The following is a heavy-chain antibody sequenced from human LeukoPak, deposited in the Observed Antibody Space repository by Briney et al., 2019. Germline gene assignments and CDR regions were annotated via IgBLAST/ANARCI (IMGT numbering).Heavy chain of an antibody. J-gene: IGHJ4*02. CDR3: AKGVAGCNDY. CDR1: GFTFNSYG. Sequence: GGSLRLSCAASGFTFNSYGMHWVRQAPGKGLEWVAVISYDGSNKYYADSVKGRFTISRDNSKNTLYLQMNSLRAEDTAVYYCAKGVAGCNDYWGQGTLVTVSS. D-gene: IGHD6-19*01. V-gene: IGHV3-30*18. CDR2: ISYDGSNK.